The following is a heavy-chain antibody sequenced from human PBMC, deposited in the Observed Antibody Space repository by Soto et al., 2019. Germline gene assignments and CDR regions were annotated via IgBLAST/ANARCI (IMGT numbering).Heavy chain of an antibody. CDR1: GYKFISHS. Sequence: GASVKVSCKSSGYKFISHSITWVRQAPGQGLEWMGRISAYNGNTNYAQKLQGRVTMTTDTSTNTAYMELGSLRSDDTAVYYCARGAFCGGAPGCRDMDVWGQGTTVTVSS. CDR2: ISAYNGNT. CDR3: ARGAFCGGAPGCRDMDV. D-gene: IGHD2-21*01. V-gene: IGHV1-18*01. J-gene: IGHJ6*02.